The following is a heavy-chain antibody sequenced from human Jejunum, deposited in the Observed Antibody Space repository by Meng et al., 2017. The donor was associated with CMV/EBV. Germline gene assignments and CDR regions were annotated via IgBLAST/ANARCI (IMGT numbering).Heavy chain of an antibody. D-gene: IGHD3-10*01. J-gene: IGHJ4*02. Sequence: AASGFSFSYYSMNWVRQAPGKGLEWIAYISTTGTRVDYADSVKGRFTISRDHAKNSLSLQMHSLRVEDTATYFCAKVGSRYYFESWGQGLRVTVSS. CDR1: GFSFSYYS. CDR3: AKVGSRYYFES. V-gene: IGHV3-48*04. CDR2: ISTTGTRV.